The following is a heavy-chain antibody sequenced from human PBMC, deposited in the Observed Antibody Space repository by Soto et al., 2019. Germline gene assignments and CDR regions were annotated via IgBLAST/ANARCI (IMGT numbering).Heavy chain of an antibody. V-gene: IGHV1-18*04. CDR1: GYTFTSYG. CDR2: ISAYNGNT. CDR3: ARGSVPSTTVTTFFLDY. J-gene: IGHJ4*02. Sequence: ASVKVSCKASGYTFTSYGISWVRQAPGQGLEWMGWISAYNGNTNYAQKLQGRVTMTTDTSTSTAYMELRSLRSAADTAVYYCARGSVPSTTVTTFFLDYWGQGTLVTVSS. D-gene: IGHD4-17*01.